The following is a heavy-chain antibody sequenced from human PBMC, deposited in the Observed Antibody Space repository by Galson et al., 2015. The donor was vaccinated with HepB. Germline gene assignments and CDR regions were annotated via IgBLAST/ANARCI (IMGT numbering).Heavy chain of an antibody. CDR2: ISSDSSYI. Sequence: SLRLSCAASAFSFSTYSMNWVRQAPGKGLEWVSSISSDSSYIYHADSLKGRFTISRDDAKNSLYLLMNSLSAEDTAVYYCAREAWDYYASSGGYFDLWGRGTLVTVSS. CDR1: AFSFSTYS. V-gene: IGHV3-21*06. CDR3: AREAWDYYASSGGYFDL. J-gene: IGHJ2*01. D-gene: IGHD3-22*01.